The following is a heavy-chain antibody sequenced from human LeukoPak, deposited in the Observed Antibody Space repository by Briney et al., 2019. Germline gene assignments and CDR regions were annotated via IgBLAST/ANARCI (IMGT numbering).Heavy chain of an antibody. CDR1: GYTFTSYG. D-gene: IGHD3-22*01. J-gene: IGHJ4*02. CDR3: ARSGDYDSSGYYPNIDY. CDR2: LSAYNGNT. Sequence: ASVNVSCKASGYTFTSYGISWVRQAPGQGLEWMGWLSAYNGNTNYAQKLQGRVTMTTDTSTSTAYMELRSLRSDDTAVYYCARSGDYDSSGYYPNIDYWGQGTLVTVSS. V-gene: IGHV1-18*01.